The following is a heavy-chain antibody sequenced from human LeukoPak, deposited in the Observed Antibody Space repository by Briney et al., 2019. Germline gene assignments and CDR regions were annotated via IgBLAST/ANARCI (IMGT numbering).Heavy chain of an antibody. CDR1: GGSISSYY. V-gene: IGHV4-59*01. D-gene: IGHD6-19*01. CDR2: IYYSGST. J-gene: IGHJ4*02. CDR3: ARVAVADHYFDY. Sequence: PETLSLTCTVSGGSISSYYWSWIRQPPGKGLEWIGYIYYSGSTDYNPSLKSRVTISVDTSKSQFSLKLSSVTAADTAVYYCARVAVADHYFDYWGQGTLVTVSS.